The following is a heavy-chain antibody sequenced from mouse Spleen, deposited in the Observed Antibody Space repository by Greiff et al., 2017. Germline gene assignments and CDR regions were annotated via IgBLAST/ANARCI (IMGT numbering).Heavy chain of an antibody. CDR3: TRGVRYGYYFDY. CDR2: IDPETGGT. D-gene: IGHD2-14*01. V-gene: IGHV1-15*01. Sequence: VQLQQSGAELVRPGASVTLSCKASGYTFTDYEMHWVKQTPVHGLEWIGAIDPETGGTAYNQKFKGKAILTADKSSSTAYMELRSLTSEDSAVYYCTRGVRYGYYFDYWGQGTTLTVSS. CDR1: GYTFTDYE. J-gene: IGHJ2*01.